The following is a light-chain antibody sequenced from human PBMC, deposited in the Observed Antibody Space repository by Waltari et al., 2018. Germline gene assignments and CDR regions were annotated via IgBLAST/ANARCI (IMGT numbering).Light chain of an antibody. V-gene: IGLV3-21*04. CDR2: YDS. J-gene: IGLJ2*01. CDR3: QLWDSSVDHPI. CDR1: YVGGPS. Sequence: SSALTQPPSVSVAPGETARITWRGDYVGGPSVHWYQHNPGQAPVLVLYYDSERSSGIPERFSGSKSGDTATLTVSRVEVEDEADYYCQLWDSSVDHPIFGGGTKLTVL.